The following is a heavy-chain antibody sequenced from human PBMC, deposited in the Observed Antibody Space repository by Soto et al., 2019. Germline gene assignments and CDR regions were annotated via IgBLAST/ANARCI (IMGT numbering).Heavy chain of an antibody. V-gene: IGHV4-59*02. J-gene: IGHJ6*02. D-gene: IGHD3-3*01. Sequence: SETLSLTCTVSGGSVSSYYWSWIRQPPGKGLEWIGYIYYSGSTNYNPSLKSRVTISVDTSKNQFSLKLSSVTAADTAVYYCARGGYYDFWSGYYKGGHYYYGMDVWGQGTTVTVSS. CDR1: GGSVSSYY. CDR3: ARGGYYDFWSGYYKGGHYYYGMDV. CDR2: IYYSGST.